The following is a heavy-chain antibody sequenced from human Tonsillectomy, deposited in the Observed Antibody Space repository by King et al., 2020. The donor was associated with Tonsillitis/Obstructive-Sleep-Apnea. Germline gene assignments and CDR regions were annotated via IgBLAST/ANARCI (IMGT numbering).Heavy chain of an antibody. CDR2: IKTKREGGTT. CDR3: TSGEYGDTSRITS. D-gene: IGHD4-17*01. J-gene: IGHJ5*02. CDR1: GFTFSHAW. Sequence: VQLVESGGGLVGPGGSLRLSCAASGFTFSHAWMSWFRQAPGKGLEWVGRIKTKREGGTTHQAAPEKGRFTISRDDSLNTLYLQMNSLQTEDTAVYYCTSGEYGDTSRITSWGQGTLVTVSS. V-gene: IGHV3-15*01.